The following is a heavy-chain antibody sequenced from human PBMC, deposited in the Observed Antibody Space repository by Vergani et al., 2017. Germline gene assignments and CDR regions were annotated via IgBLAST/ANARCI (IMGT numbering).Heavy chain of an antibody. CDR1: GFTFSSYE. CDR2: ISSSGSTI. V-gene: IGHV3-48*03. Sequence: EVQLVESGGGLVQPGGSLRLTCAASGFTFSSYEMNWVRQAPGKGLEWVSYISSSGSTIYYADSVKGRFTISRDNSKNTLYLQMNSLRAEDTAVYYCAKTPGPHPEFWSGYFDYWGQGTLVTVSS. D-gene: IGHD3-3*01. CDR3: AKTPGPHPEFWSGYFDY. J-gene: IGHJ4*02.